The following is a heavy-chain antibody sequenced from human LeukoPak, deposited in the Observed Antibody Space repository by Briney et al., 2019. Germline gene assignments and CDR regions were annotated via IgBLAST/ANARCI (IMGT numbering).Heavy chain of an antibody. CDR1: GYTFTTYV. CDR2: ISAYNGNT. V-gene: IGHV1-18*01. CDR3: ARAHGSPYIVVVPAAHYYYYGMDV. Sequence: GASVKVSCKASGYTFTTYVISWVRQAPGQGLEWMGWISAYNGNTNYAQKLQGRVTMTTDTSTSTAYMELRSLRSDDTAVYYCARAHGSPYIVVVPAAHYYYYGMDVWGQGTTVTVSS. J-gene: IGHJ6*02. D-gene: IGHD2-2*01.